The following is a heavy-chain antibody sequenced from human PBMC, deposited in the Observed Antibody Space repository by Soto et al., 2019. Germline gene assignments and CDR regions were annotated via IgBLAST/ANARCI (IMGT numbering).Heavy chain of an antibody. CDR1: GGSISSYY. D-gene: IGHD5-12*01. CDR2: IYYSGST. CDR3: ARLRSGGGLDYYMDV. V-gene: IGHV4-59*08. Sequence: SSETLSLTCTVSGGSISSYYWSWIRQPPGKGLEWIGYIYYSGSTNYNPSLKSRVTISVDTSKNQFSLKLSSVTAADTAVYYCARLRSGGGLDYYMDVWGKGTTVTVSS. J-gene: IGHJ6*03.